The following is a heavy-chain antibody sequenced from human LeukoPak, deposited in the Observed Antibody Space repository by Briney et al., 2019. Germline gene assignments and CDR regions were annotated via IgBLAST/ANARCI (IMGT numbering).Heavy chain of an antibody. CDR3: ARGPIASS. Sequence: GGSLRLSCAASGFTFNSYAMHWVRQAPGKGLEYVSAISSNGGSTYYANSVKGRFTISRDNSKNTLYLQMGSLRAEDMAVYYCARGPIASSWGQGTLVTVSS. CDR2: ISSNGGST. D-gene: IGHD6-13*01. V-gene: IGHV3-64*01. J-gene: IGHJ4*02. CDR1: GFTFNSYA.